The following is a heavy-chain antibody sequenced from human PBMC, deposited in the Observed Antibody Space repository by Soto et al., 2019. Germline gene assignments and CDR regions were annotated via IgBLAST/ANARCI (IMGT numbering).Heavy chain of an antibody. J-gene: IGHJ4*02. Sequence: GGSLRLSCAASGFTFSSYAMHWVRQAPGKGLEWVANIKQDGSDKYYVDSVKGRFTVSRDNAKNSLYLQMNSLRAEDTAVYYCARDLWTSDHWGQGTLVTVSS. CDR1: GFTFSSYA. CDR3: ARDLWTSDH. CDR2: IKQDGSDK. D-gene: IGHD3-3*01. V-gene: IGHV3-7*01.